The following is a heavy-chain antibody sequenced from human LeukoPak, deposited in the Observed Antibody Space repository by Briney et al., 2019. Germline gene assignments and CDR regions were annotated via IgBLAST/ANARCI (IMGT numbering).Heavy chain of an antibody. V-gene: IGHV4-30-2*01. J-gene: IGHJ5*02. Sequence: SETLSLTCAVSGGSISSGGYSWSWIRQPPGKGLEWIGYIYHSGSTYYNPSLKSRVTISVDRSKNQFSLKLSSVTAADTAVYYCARADWENWFDPWGQGTLVTVSS. CDR2: IYHSGST. D-gene: IGHD3/OR15-3a*01. CDR1: GGSISSGGYS. CDR3: ARADWENWFDP.